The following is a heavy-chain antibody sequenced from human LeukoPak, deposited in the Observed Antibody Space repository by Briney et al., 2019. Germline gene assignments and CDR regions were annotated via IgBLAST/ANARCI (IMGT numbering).Heavy chain of an antibody. CDR1: GFTFSSYD. CDR3: AREEWQLLPPYYYYMDV. V-gene: IGHV3-48*03. Sequence: GGSLRLSCAASGFTFSSYDMNWVRQPPGKGLEWVSYISISSSSIYYADSVKGRFTISRDNATNSLYLQMTSLRAEDTAVHYCAREEWQLLPPYYYYMDVWGKGATVTVSS. D-gene: IGHD6-6*01. J-gene: IGHJ6*03. CDR2: ISISSSSI.